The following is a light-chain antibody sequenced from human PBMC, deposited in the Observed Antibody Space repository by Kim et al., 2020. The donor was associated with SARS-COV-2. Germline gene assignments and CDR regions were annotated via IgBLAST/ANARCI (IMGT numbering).Light chain of an antibody. CDR3: AAWDDSLSGRV. Sequence: QSVLTQLPSASGTPGQRVTISCSGSSSNIGSNYVYWYQQLPGTAPQLLIYRNNQRPSGVPDRFSDSKSGTSASLAISGHRSEDEADYYCAAWDDSLSGRVFGGGTQLTV. CDR2: RNN. V-gene: IGLV1-47*01. J-gene: IGLJ7*01. CDR1: SSNIGSNY.